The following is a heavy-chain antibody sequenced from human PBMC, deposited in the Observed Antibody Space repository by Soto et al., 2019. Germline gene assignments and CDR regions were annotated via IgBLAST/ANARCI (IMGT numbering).Heavy chain of an antibody. CDR2: IYGGGTT. D-gene: IGHD6-19*01. CDR3: VQTTGWPGFDF. J-gene: IGHJ4*02. Sequence: EVQLVESGGGLIQPGGSLRLSCAASGFTASSKYMTWVRQAPGKGLEWVSVIYGGGTTYYADSVKGRFTISRDNSKNTLYLQVNSLRAEDTAVYYCVQTTGWPGFDFWGQGTLVTVSS. CDR1: GFTASSKY. V-gene: IGHV3-53*01.